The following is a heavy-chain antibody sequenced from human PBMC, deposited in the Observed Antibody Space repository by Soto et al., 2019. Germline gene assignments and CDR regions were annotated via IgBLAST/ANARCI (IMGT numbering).Heavy chain of an antibody. CDR2: IYYSGST. J-gene: IGHJ5*02. Sequence: SETLSLTCTVSGGSISSYYWSWIRQPPGKGLEWIGYIYYSGSTNYNPSLKSRVTISVDTSKNQFSLKLSSVTAADAAVYYCARSRWFDPWGQGTLVTVSS. CDR1: GGSISSYY. V-gene: IGHV4-59*08. CDR3: ARSRWFDP.